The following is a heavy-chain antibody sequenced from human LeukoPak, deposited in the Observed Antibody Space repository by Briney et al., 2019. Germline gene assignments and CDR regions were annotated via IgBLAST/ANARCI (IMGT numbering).Heavy chain of an antibody. CDR2: ISYDGSNK. CDR1: GFTFGDYA. V-gene: IGHV3-30*04. Sequence: GRSLRLSCTASGFTFGDYAMSWVRQAPGKGLEWVAVISYDGSNKYYADSVKGRFTISRDNSKNTLYLQMNSLRAEDTAVYYCATSTAALNWGQGTLVTVSS. D-gene: IGHD2-2*01. CDR3: ATSTAALN. J-gene: IGHJ4*02.